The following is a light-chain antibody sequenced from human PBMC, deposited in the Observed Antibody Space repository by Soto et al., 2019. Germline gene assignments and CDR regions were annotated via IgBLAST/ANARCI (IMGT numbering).Light chain of an antibody. CDR2: GAS. V-gene: IGKV1-5*01. CDR3: LQDINYPWT. Sequence: DIQMTQSPSTLSASLVYRVTITCRASQSISSWLAWYQQKPGEAPKLLIYGASNLQSGVPPRFSGSGSGTDFTLAISSLQPEDSATYYCLQDINYPWTFGQGTKVDIK. CDR1: QSISSW. J-gene: IGKJ1*01.